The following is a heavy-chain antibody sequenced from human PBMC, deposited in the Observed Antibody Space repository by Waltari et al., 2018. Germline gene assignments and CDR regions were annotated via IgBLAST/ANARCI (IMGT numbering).Heavy chain of an antibody. D-gene: IGHD6-13*01. CDR3: ARVAVGSSSWYGGWFDP. Sequence: QVQLVQSGAEVKKPGDSVKVSCKASGYTLTSYAMHWVRKAHGQRLEWMGWINAGNGNTKYSQEFQCTVTITRDTSASTAYMELSSLRSEDIAVYYCARVAVGSSSWYGGWFDPWGQGTLVTVSS. CDR2: INAGNGNT. V-gene: IGHV1-3*03. CDR1: GYTLTSYA. J-gene: IGHJ5*02.